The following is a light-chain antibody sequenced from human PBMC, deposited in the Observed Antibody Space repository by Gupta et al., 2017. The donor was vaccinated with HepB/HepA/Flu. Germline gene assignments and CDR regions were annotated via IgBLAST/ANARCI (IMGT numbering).Light chain of an antibody. CDR2: KAS. CDR1: QNINVF. Sequence: DIQMTQSPSTLSASVGDRVAITCRASQNINVFLAWYQQKPGKAPNILIYKASTLQSGVPSRFSGSGSGTEFTLTINNIQPDDFATYYCQHYAHYRLSFGQGTKLEIK. J-gene: IGKJ2*03. CDR3: QHYAHYRLS. V-gene: IGKV1-5*03.